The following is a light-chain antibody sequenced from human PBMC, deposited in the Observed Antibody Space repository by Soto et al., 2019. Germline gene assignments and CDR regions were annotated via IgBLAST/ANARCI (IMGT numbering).Light chain of an antibody. V-gene: IGLV1-40*01. Sequence: QSVLTQPPSVSGAPGQTITMSCTGSGSNVGASYDVHWYQVLPGAGPRLLIYKNNNRPSGVPDRFSGSKSGTSASLAITGLQAEDEADYYCSSYTSSSTLVFGGGTKVTVL. J-gene: IGLJ2*01. CDR2: KNN. CDR3: SSYTSSSTLV. CDR1: GSNVGASYD.